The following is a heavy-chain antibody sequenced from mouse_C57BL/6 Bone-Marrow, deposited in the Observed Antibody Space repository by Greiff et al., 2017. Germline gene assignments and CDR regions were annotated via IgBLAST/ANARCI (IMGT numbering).Heavy chain of an antibody. CDR1: GFNIKDDY. CDR2: IDPENGDT. CDR3: TTGGDYCPFAY. D-gene: IGHD1-1*01. J-gene: IGHJ3*01. Sequence: VQLKESGAELVRPGASVKLSCTASGFNIKDDYMHWVKQRPEQGLEWIGWIDPENGDTEYASKFQGKATITADTSSNTAYLQLSSLTSEDTAVYYCTTGGDYCPFAYWGQGTLVTVSA. V-gene: IGHV14-4*01.